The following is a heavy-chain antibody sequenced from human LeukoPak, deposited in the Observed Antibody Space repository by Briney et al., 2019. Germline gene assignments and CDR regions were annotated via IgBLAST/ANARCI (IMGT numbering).Heavy chain of an antibody. Sequence: GGSLRLSCAASGFTFSSYAMHWVRQAPGKGLEWVAVISYDGSNKCYADSVKGRFTISRDNSKNTLYLQMNSLRAEDTAVYYCARDHYGDYGIDYWGQGTLVTVSS. V-gene: IGHV3-30-3*01. CDR3: ARDHYGDYGIDY. J-gene: IGHJ4*02. CDR1: GFTFSSYA. D-gene: IGHD4-17*01. CDR2: ISYDGSNK.